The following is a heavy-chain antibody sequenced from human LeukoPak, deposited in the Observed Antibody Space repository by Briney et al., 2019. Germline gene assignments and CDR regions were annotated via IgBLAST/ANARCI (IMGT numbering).Heavy chain of an antibody. CDR1: GFTFINYW. CDR3: VREYDDYTRWEDY. Sequence: GGSLRLSCAASGFTFINYWMSWVRQAPGKGLEWVANIKKDGSEKYYVDSVKGRFTISRDNAKNSLYLQMNSLRAEDTATYYCVREYDDYTRWEDYWGQGTLVTVSS. D-gene: IGHD4-17*01. CDR2: IKKDGSEK. J-gene: IGHJ4*02. V-gene: IGHV3-7*01.